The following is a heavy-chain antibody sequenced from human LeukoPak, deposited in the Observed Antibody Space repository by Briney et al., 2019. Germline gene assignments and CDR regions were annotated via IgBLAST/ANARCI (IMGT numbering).Heavy chain of an antibody. CDR3: AKDAGFGAVAYYFDY. J-gene: IGHJ4*02. V-gene: IGHV3-9*03. CDR2: ISWNSGSI. D-gene: IGHD3-10*01. CDR1: GFTFDDYA. Sequence: QTGGSLRLSCAASGFTFDDYAMHWVRQAPGKGLDGVSGISWNSGSIGYADSVKGRFTISRDNAKNSLYLQLNSLRAEDMALYYCAKDAGFGAVAYYFDYWGQGTLVTVSS.